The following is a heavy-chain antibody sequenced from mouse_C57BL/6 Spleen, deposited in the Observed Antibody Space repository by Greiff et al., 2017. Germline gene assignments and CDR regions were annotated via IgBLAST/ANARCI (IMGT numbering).Heavy chain of an antibody. Sequence: VQLQQPGAELVKPGASVKVSCKASGYTFTSYWMHWVKQRTGQGLEWIGRIHPSDSDTNYNQKFKGKATLTVDKSSSTAYMQLSSLTSEDSAVSYCARNYDRGDAMDYWGQGTSVTVSS. D-gene: IGHD2-4*01. CDR1: GYTFTSYW. CDR3: ARNYDRGDAMDY. CDR2: IHPSDSDT. J-gene: IGHJ4*01. V-gene: IGHV1-74*01.